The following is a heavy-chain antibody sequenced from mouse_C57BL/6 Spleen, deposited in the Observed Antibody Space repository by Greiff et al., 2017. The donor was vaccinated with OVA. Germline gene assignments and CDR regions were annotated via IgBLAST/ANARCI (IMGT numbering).Heavy chain of an antibody. CDR2: ISGGGGNT. D-gene: IGHD5-5*01. CDR3: ARPTVGRYWYFDD. Sequence: EVKLVESGGGLVKPGGSLKLSCAASGFTFSSYTMSWVRQTPEKRLEWVATISGGGGNTYYPDSVKGRFTISRDTATNTLYLQMSRLRSEDTALYYCARPTVGRYWYFDDWGTGTTVTVSS. J-gene: IGHJ1*03. V-gene: IGHV5-9*01. CDR1: GFTFSSYT.